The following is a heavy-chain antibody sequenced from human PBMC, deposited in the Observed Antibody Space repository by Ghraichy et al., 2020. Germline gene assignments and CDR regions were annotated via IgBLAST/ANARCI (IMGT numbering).Heavy chain of an antibody. CDR1: GGTFSSYA. D-gene: IGHD4-23*01. V-gene: IGHV1-69*13. J-gene: IGHJ2*01. Sequence: SVKVSCKASGGTFSSYAISWVRQAPGQGLEWMGGIIPIFGTANYAQKFQGRVTITADESTSTAYMELSSLRSEDTAVYYCARDALYGGNSASWVNWYFDLWGRGTLVTVSS. CDR2: IIPIFGTA. CDR3: ARDALYGGNSASWVNWYFDL.